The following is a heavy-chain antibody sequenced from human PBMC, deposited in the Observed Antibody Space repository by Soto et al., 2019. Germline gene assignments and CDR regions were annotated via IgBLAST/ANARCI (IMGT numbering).Heavy chain of an antibody. CDR1: GGIFSTYA. Sequence: QVQLVQSGAEVKKPGSSVKVSCKASGGIFSTYAISWLRQAPGHGLEWMGGIIPLFGTPNYAQRFQGRGTITADESTSTAYMELSRLRSEDTAVYYCARDRDYYGSGNYYNRIDFWGQGTLVTVSS. V-gene: IGHV1-69*01. D-gene: IGHD3-10*01. CDR2: IIPLFGTP. J-gene: IGHJ4*02. CDR3: ARDRDYYGSGNYYNRIDF.